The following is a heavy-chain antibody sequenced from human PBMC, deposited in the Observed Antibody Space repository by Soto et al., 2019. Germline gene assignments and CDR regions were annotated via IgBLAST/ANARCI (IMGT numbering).Heavy chain of an antibody. CDR1: GCSIISYY. Sequence: SGTLSPTFPVLGCSIISYYWSWIPRPPGKGLEGIGYIYHGGSTNYNPSLKSRVTISVDTSKTQFSLKLSSVTAADTAVYYCARAPPYCGGDCYSGYSWFDPWGQGTLVTVSS. D-gene: IGHD2-21*02. CDR3: ARAPPYCGGDCYSGYSWFDP. J-gene: IGHJ5*02. V-gene: IGHV4-59*01. CDR2: IYHGGST.